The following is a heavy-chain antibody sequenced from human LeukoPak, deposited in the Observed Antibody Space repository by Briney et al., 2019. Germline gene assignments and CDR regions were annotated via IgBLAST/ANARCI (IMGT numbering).Heavy chain of an antibody. D-gene: IGHD3-22*01. CDR1: GYTFTGYY. J-gene: IGHJ5*02. V-gene: IGHV1-2*02. CDR3: ARDYYDSSGYTNWFDP. CDR2: INPNSGGT. Sequence: GASVKVSCKASGYTFTGYYMHWVRQAPGQGLEWMGWINPNSGGTNYAQKFQGRVTMTRDTSISTVYMELSRLRSDDTAVYYCARDYYDSSGYTNWFDPWGQGTLVTVSS.